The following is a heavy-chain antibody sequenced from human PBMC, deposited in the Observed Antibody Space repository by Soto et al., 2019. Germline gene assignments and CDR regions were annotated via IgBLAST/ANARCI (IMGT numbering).Heavy chain of an antibody. D-gene: IGHD6-19*01. CDR2: IYHSGST. Sequence: SETLSLTCAVSGGSISSSNWWSWVRQPPGKGLEWIGEIYHSGSTNYNPSLKSRVTISVDKSKNQFSLKLSSVTAADTAVYYCARWRIAVAGMFDYWGQGTLVTVSS. CDR3: ARWRIAVAGMFDY. CDR1: GGSISSSNW. V-gene: IGHV4-4*02. J-gene: IGHJ4*02.